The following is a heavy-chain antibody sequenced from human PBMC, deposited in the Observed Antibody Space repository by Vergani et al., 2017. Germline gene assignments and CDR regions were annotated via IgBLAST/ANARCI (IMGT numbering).Heavy chain of an antibody. CDR3: ARYYDSSGSLY. J-gene: IGHJ4*02. D-gene: IGHD3-22*01. V-gene: IGHV3-23*01. CDR1: GFTFSSYA. Sequence: EVQLLESWGGLVQPGGSLRLSCAASGFTFSSYAMSWVRQAPGKGLEWVSAISGSGGSTYYADSVKGRFTISRDNSKNTLYLQMNSLRAEDTAVYYCARYYDSSGSLYWGQGTLVTVSS. CDR2: ISGSGGST.